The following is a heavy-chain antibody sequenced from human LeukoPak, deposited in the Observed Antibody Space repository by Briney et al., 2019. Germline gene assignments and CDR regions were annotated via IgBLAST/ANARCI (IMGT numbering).Heavy chain of an antibody. CDR3: AREPSGNSYRGDFDY. Sequence: GGTLRLSCAASGFSVNSHYMNWVRQAPGKGLEWVSIIYAGGNTFYADSVKGRFTISRDTSSNTLYLEMNSLRAEDTAFYYCAREPSGNSYRGDFDYWGQGTLVSVSS. V-gene: IGHV3-66*01. CDR2: IYAGGNT. D-gene: IGHD3-10*01. CDR1: GFSVNSHY. J-gene: IGHJ4*02.